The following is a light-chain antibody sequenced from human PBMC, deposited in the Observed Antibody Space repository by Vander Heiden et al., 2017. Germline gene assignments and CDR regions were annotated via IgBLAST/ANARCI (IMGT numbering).Light chain of an antibody. Sequence: QSVLTQPPSASGTPGQRVTISCSGSSSNIGSNYVYWYQQLPGTAPKLRIYRNNQRPSGVPDRCSGSKSGTSASLAISGLRCEDEADYYCAAWDDSLSVNWVFGGGTKLTVL. CDR1: SSNIGSNY. V-gene: IGLV1-47*01. J-gene: IGLJ3*02. CDR2: RNN. CDR3: AAWDDSLSVNWV.